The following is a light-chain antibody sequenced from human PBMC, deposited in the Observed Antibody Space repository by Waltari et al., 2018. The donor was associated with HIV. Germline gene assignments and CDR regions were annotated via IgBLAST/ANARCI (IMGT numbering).Light chain of an antibody. CDR2: SAS. CDR1: QSVNSNF. CDR3: QQYGSSPRT. J-gene: IGKJ1*01. Sequence: EIVLTQSPDTLSLSPGERATLSCRASQSVNSNFLAWYQQKPGQAPRLLIYSASSRATHIPDRFSGSGSGADFTLTIARLEIEDFAVYYCQQYGSSPRTFGQGTKVELK. V-gene: IGKV3-20*01.